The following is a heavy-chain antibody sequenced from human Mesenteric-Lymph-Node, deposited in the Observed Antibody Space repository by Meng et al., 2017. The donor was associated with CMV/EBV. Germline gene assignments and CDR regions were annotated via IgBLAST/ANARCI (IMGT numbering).Heavy chain of an antibody. CDR2: IYSGGRA. J-gene: IGHJ4*02. D-gene: IGHD4-23*01. V-gene: IGHV3-53*01. CDR1: GFTFCSYG. Sequence: GESLKISCAVSGFTFCSYGMVWVRQAPGKGLEWVSIIYSGGRAYYADSVEGRFTISRDSSQNTLFLQMNSLRAEDTAVYYCAKDRSGGNSPFEYWGQGTLVTVSS. CDR3: AKDRSGGNSPFEY.